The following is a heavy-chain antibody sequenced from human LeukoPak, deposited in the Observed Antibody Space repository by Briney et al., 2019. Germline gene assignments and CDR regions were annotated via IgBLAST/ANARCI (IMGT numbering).Heavy chain of an antibody. Sequence: QTGGSLRLSCAASGFTFDDYAMHWVRQAPGKGLEWVSGISRNSGSIGYADSVKGRFTVSRDNAKNSLYLQMNSLRAEDTALYYCAKDITSYYYDSSGSLFDYWGQGTLVTVSS. V-gene: IGHV3-9*01. CDR2: ISRNSGSI. CDR1: GFTFDDYA. CDR3: AKDITSYYYDSSGSLFDY. D-gene: IGHD3-22*01. J-gene: IGHJ4*02.